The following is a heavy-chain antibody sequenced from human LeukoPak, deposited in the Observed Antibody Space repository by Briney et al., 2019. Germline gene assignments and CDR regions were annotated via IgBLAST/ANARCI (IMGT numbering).Heavy chain of an antibody. CDR1: GGSFSGYY. D-gene: IGHD5-18*01. J-gene: IGHJ4*02. CDR2: INHSGST. Sequence: SETLSLTCAVYGGSFSGYYWSWIRQPPGKGLEWIGEINHSGSTNYNPSLKSRLTISVDTSKNHLSLKLSSVTAADTAVYYCARRSFTYGYFEYWGQGTLVTVSS. CDR3: ARRSFTYGYFEY. V-gene: IGHV4-34*01.